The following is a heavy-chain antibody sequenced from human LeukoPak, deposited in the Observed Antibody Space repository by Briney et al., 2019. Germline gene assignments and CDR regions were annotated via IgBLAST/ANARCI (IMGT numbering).Heavy chain of an antibody. Sequence: GGSLRLSCTASGFSFSGHWMHWARQLPGKGLVWVSRISPTGSTTSYADSVKGRFTVSRDNAKNTLYLQMNSLRAEDTAVYYCAKVRDYDSSGYSDYWGQGNLVTVSS. CDR2: ISPTGSTT. V-gene: IGHV3-74*01. J-gene: IGHJ4*02. D-gene: IGHD3-22*01. CDR1: GFSFSGHW. CDR3: AKVRDYDSSGYSDY.